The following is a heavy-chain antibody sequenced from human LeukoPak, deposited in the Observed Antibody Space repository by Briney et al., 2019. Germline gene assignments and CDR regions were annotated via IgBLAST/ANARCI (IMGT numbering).Heavy chain of an antibody. D-gene: IGHD3-16*02. CDR1: GFTFDDSV. V-gene: IGHV3-20*04. CDR3: ARDWFTRLGELSPDRAFDY. Sequence: GGSLRPSCAASGFTFDDSVMSWVRQAPGKGLEWVSGINWNGGSTGYADSVKGRFTISRDNAKNSLYLQMSSLRAEDTALYYCARDWFTRLGELSPDRAFDYWGQGTLVTVSS. J-gene: IGHJ4*02. CDR2: INWNGGST.